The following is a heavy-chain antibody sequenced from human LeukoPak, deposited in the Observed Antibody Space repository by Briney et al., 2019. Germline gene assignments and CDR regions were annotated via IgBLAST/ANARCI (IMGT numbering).Heavy chain of an antibody. CDR2: IYFSGST. CDR3: ARGVVAAPQTFDY. D-gene: IGHD2-15*01. CDR1: GGSFSGYY. Sequence: SETLSLTCAVYGGSFSGYYWSWIRQPPGKRLEWIGYIYFSGSTNYNPSLKSRVTISVDTSKNQFSLKLSAVTAADTAVYYCARGVVAAPQTFDYWGQGTLVTVSS. J-gene: IGHJ4*02. V-gene: IGHV4-59*01.